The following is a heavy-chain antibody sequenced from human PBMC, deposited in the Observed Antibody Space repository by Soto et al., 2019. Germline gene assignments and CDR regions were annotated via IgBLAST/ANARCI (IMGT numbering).Heavy chain of an antibody. D-gene: IGHD2-2*01. Sequence: EVQLLESGGGLVQPGGSLRLSCAASGFTFSSYAMSWVRQAPGKGLHWVSAISGSGASTYYADSVKGRFTISRDNSKNTLYLQMNSQRAEDTAVYYCAKGRGYCTSTSCYVGSDYWGQGTLVTVSS. CDR1: GFTFSSYA. CDR2: ISGSGAST. V-gene: IGHV3-23*01. CDR3: AKGRGYCTSTSCYVGSDY. J-gene: IGHJ4*02.